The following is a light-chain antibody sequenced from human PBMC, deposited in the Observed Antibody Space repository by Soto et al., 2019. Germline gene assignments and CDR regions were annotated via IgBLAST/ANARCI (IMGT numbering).Light chain of an antibody. CDR2: DAS. Sequence: SAGTRSVSGGEGDTRCCRASQSVSNNYLAWYQQKPGQAPRLLIYDASSRATGIPDRFSGGGSGTDFTLTISRLQPEDFAVYYCQQFSISPLSFCGGTKVDI. CDR1: QSVSNNY. J-gene: IGKJ4*01. CDR3: QQFSISPLS. V-gene: IGKV3-20*01.